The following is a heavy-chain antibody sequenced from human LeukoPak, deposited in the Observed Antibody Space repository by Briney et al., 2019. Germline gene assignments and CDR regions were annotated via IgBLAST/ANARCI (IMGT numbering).Heavy chain of an antibody. Sequence: GGSLRLSCTASGFTFGDYAMSWFRQAPGKGLEWVGFIRSKAYGGTTEYAASVKGRFTISRDDSKSIAYLQMNSLKTEDTAVYYCTRDYYGSGSYAWDYWGQGTLVTVSS. D-gene: IGHD3-10*01. CDR1: GFTFGDYA. CDR2: IRSKAYGGTT. J-gene: IGHJ4*02. CDR3: TRDYYGSGSYAWDY. V-gene: IGHV3-49*03.